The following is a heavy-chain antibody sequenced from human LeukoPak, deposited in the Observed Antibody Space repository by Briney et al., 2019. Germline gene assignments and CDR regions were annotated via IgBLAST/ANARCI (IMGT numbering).Heavy chain of an antibody. Sequence: PGGSLRLSCAASGFTFSTYGMHWVRQAPGKGLEWMAVISYDGINKDYADSVKDRFTVSRDNSKNTLSLQMNSLRVEDTAVYYCAKTRSFWAPFDYWGQGSLVTVSS. D-gene: IGHD1-26*01. J-gene: IGHJ4*02. CDR1: GFTFSTYG. CDR2: ISYDGINK. CDR3: AKTRSFWAPFDY. V-gene: IGHV3-30*18.